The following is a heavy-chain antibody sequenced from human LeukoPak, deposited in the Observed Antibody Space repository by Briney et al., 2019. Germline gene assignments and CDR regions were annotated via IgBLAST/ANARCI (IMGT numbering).Heavy chain of an antibody. CDR3: ARVGALGYCSSTSCQNWFDP. D-gene: IGHD2-2*01. Sequence: ASVKVSCKASGYTFTSYYMHWVRQAPGQGLEWMGIINPSGGSTSYAQKFQGRVTMTRDTSTSTVYTELSSLRSEDTAVYYCARVGALGYCSSTSCQNWFDPWGQGTLVTVSS. CDR1: GYTFTSYY. CDR2: INPSGGST. V-gene: IGHV1-46*01. J-gene: IGHJ5*02.